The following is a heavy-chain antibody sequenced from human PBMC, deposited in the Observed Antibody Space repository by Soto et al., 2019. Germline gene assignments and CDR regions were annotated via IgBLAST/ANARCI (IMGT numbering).Heavy chain of an antibody. D-gene: IGHD3-22*01. J-gene: IGHJ4*02. V-gene: IGHV2-5*02. CDR1: GFSLSTSGVG. CDR2: IYWDDDK. Sequence: SGPTLVNPTQTLTLTCTFSGFSLSTSGVGVGWIRQPPGKALEWLALIYWDDDKRYRPSLXSRLNITQDTSKNQVVLRLANVDPADTGTYLWARRHRDEIDGGYYPLKFDYWGQGAMVTVSS. CDR3: ARRHRDEIDGGYYPLKFDY.